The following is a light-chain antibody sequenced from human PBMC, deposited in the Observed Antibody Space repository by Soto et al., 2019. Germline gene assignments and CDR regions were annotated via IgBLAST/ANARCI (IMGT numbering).Light chain of an antibody. CDR1: QGISSY. Sequence: AIRMTQSPSSLSASTGDRVTITCRASQGISSYLAWYQQKPGKAPKLLIHAASTLQSGVPSRFSGSGSGTDFTLTISCLQSEDFATYYCQQYYIYPPFTFGPGTKVDIK. J-gene: IGKJ3*01. CDR3: QQYYIYPPFT. CDR2: AAS. V-gene: IGKV1-8*01.